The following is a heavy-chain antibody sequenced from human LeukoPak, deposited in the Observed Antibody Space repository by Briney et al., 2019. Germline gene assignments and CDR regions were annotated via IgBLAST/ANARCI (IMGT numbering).Heavy chain of an antibody. J-gene: IGHJ4*02. D-gene: IGHD2-2*01. V-gene: IGHV3-48*01. CDR1: GFTFSSYG. CDR3: AMRGDILVIPATYMFDY. CDR2: ISSSGSTT. Sequence: GGSLRLSCAASGFTFSSYGMHWVRQAPGKGLEWVSYISSSGSTTYYADSVKGRFTISRDNAKNSLYLQMNSLRVEDTAVYYCAMRGDILVIPATYMFDYWGQGTLVTVSS.